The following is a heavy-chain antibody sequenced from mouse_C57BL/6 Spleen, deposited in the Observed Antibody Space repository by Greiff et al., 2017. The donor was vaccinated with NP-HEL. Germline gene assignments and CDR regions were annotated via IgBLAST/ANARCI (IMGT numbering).Heavy chain of an antibody. CDR2: ISSGSSTI. D-gene: IGHD1-1*01. CDR1: GFTFSDYG. CDR3: ANYYGSSWGAMDY. J-gene: IGHJ4*01. Sequence: VQLKESGGGLVKPGGSLKLSCAASGFTFSDYGMHWVRQAPEKGLEWVAYISSGSSTIYYADTVKGRFTISRDNAKNTLFLQMTSLRSEDTAMYYCANYYGSSWGAMDYWGQGTSVTVSS. V-gene: IGHV5-17*01.